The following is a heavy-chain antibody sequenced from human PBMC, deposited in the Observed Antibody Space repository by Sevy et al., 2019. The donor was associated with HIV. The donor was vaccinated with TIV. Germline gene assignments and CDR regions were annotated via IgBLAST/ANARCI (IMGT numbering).Heavy chain of an antibody. CDR1: GFTFSTYW. Sequence: GGSLRLSCGASGFTFSTYWMSWVRQAPGKGLEWVANINQDGSQKYYVDSVEGRFTISKDNAKNSLYLQMSSLRAEDTAVYYCAREFDGGPDYWGQGTLVTVSS. CDR2: INQDGSQK. V-gene: IGHV3-7*01. J-gene: IGHJ4*02. CDR3: AREFDGGPDY. D-gene: IGHD3-9*01.